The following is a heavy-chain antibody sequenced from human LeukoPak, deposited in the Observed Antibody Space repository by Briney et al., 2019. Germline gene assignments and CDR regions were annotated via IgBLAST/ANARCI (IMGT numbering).Heavy chain of an antibody. CDR3: ARVDRIAVAGPYFFDY. Sequence: ASVKVSCKASGYTFTSYYIHWVRQAPGQGLEWMGIINPSDGRTNYAQRFQGRVTVSRDTSTNIVYMELYSLRSEDTAVYYCARVDRIAVAGPYFFDYWGQGTLVTVSS. J-gene: IGHJ4*02. D-gene: IGHD6-19*01. V-gene: IGHV1-46*01. CDR1: GYTFTSYY. CDR2: INPSDGRT.